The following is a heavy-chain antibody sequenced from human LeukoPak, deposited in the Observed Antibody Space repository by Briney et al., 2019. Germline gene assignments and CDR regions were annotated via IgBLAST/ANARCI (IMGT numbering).Heavy chain of an antibody. CDR1: GFSFTSHW. V-gene: IGHV3-7*02. CDR2: INQDGSDK. D-gene: IGHD3-10*01. J-gene: IGHJ4*02. CDR3: AILRGGNY. Sequence: GESLKISCKGSGFSFTSHWIGWVRQAPGKGLEWVATINQDGSDKYYVDSVKGRFTISRDNAQNSLHLQMNRLRAEDTAVYYCAILRGGNYWGQGTLVTVSS.